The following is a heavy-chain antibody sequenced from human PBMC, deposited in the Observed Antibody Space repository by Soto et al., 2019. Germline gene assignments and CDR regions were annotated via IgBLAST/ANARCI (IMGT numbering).Heavy chain of an antibody. CDR3: ASIHDY. V-gene: IGHV3-48*02. Sequence: EVQQVASGGGLVQHGGSLRLSCAASGFTFSNYSMNWVRQAPGEGLEWVSYISSSSSTIYYADSEKGRFTISRDNAKNSLYLQMNSLTDEDTAVYDGASIHDYWGQGTLVTFSS. CDR1: GFTFSNYS. CDR2: ISSSSSTI. J-gene: IGHJ4*02.